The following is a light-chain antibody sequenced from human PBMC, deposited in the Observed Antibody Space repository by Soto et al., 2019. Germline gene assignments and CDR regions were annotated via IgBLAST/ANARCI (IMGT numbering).Light chain of an antibody. V-gene: IGLV1-40*01. CDR3: QSYDSSLSGHV. Sequence: QSVLTQPPSVSGAPGQRVTISCTGSSSNIGAGYDVHWYQQLPGTAPKLLIYGNSNRPSGVPDRFSGSKSVTSASLAITGLQTEDEADYYGQSYDSSLSGHVFGTGTKVTVL. CDR2: GNS. CDR1: SSNIGAGYD. J-gene: IGLJ1*01.